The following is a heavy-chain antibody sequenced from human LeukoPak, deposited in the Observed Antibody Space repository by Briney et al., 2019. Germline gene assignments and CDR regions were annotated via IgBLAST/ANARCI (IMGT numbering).Heavy chain of an antibody. CDR2: IIVILGKV. J-gene: IGHJ6*02. CDR3: AKYIHPQGLIGYAMDV. D-gene: IGHD2-15*01. Sequence: SVKVSCKASGGPFNSYAINWVRQAPGQGLEWMGRIIVILGKVNYAQKFQGRLTITADKSTRTAYMDLSNLASEDTAIYFCAKYIHPQGLIGYAMDVWGQGTTVIVSS. CDR1: GGPFNSYA. V-gene: IGHV1-69*04.